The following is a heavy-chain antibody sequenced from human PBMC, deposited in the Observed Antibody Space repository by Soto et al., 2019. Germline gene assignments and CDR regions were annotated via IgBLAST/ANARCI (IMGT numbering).Heavy chain of an antibody. CDR3: LKFQYRPYLRSLQQ. Sequence: GEALKMSCESSGYTFANYLIVLVRQVPGECLEWVAIIYPSDSRNIYSPSFQGQVTISADKSISTAYLQWTSLKASDTAIYYCLKFQYRPYLRSLQQWGQGNTVTVSS. D-gene: IGHD4-17*01. CDR1: GYTFANYL. V-gene: IGHV5-51*01. CDR2: IYPSDSRN. J-gene: IGHJ6*01.